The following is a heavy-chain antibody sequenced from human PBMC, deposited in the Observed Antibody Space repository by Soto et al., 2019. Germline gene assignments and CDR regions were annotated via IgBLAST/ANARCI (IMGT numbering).Heavy chain of an antibody. V-gene: IGHV1-2*04. D-gene: IGHD2-15*01. CDR2: INPNSGGT. Sequence: ASVKVSCKASGYTFTGYYMHWVRQAPGQGLEWMGWINPNSGGTNYTQKFQGWVTMTRDTSISTAYMELSRLRSDDTAVYYCARVLGYCSGGRVCSLVHAFDIWGEGTMVTVSS. J-gene: IGHJ3*02. CDR1: GYTFTGYY. CDR3: ARVLGYCSGGRVCSLVHAFDI.